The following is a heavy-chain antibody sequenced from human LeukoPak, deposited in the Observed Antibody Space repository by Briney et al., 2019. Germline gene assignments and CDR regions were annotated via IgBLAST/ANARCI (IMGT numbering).Heavy chain of an antibody. J-gene: IGHJ4*02. Sequence: GGSLRLSCAASGFSFISYGMHWVRQAPGKGLKWVGVILDDGRNKDYADSVKGRFTISRDNSKDTLYLQMNSLRDEDTAVYYCAKRPSDYGDYVTYFDYWGQGTLVTVSS. D-gene: IGHD4-17*01. V-gene: IGHV3-30*18. CDR3: AKRPSDYGDYVTYFDY. CDR2: ILDDGRNK. CDR1: GFSFISYG.